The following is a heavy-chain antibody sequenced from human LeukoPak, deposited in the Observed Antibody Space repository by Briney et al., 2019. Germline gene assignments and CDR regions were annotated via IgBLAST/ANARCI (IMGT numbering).Heavy chain of an antibody. CDR1: GYSISSGYY. V-gene: IGHV4-38-2*01. CDR2: IYYSGST. CDR3: ASWDYYDSSGYFQH. Sequence: PSETLSLTCAVSGYSISSGYYWGWIRQPPGKGLEWIGSIYYSGSTYYNPSLKSRVTISVDTSKNQFSLKLSSVTAADTAVYYCASWDYYDSSGYFQHWGQGTLVTVSS. D-gene: IGHD3-22*01. J-gene: IGHJ1*01.